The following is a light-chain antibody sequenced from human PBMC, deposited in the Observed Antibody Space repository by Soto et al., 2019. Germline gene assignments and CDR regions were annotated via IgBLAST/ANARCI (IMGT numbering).Light chain of an antibody. J-gene: IGKJ2*01. V-gene: IGKV1-5*03. Sequence: DIQMTQSPSTLSASVGDRVTITCRASQSISSWLAWYQQKPGKAPKLLIYKASSLKSGVPSRFSGSGSGTEFTLTISSLQPDDFATYYCQQYNSFGQGTKLEIK. CDR2: KAS. CDR1: QSISSW. CDR3: QQYNS.